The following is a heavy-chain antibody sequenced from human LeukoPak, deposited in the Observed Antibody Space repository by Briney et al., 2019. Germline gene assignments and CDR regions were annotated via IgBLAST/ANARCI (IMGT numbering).Heavy chain of an antibody. V-gene: IGHV1-18*01. CDR3: ATGLRRYSGWPQVY. CDR1: SYTFTSYG. J-gene: IGHJ4*02. Sequence: ASVKVSYKASSYTFTSYGISWVRQAPGQGLEWMAWISAYNGNTNYAQKLQGRVTMTTDTSTSTAYMELRSLRSDDTAVYYCATGLRRYSGWPQVYWGQGTLVTVSS. CDR2: ISAYNGNT. D-gene: IGHD6-19*01.